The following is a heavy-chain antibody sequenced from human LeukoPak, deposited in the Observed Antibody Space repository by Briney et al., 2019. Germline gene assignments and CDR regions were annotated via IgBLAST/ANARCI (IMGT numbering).Heavy chain of an antibody. Sequence: ASVKVSCKASGYSFTSYYMHWVRQPPGQGLEWLGTINPSGGSANFAQKFQGRVTMSRDMSTSTVYMELSSLRFEDTAVYYCARDRLTGYPTPDFDYWGQGTLVTVSS. CDR2: INPSGGSA. CDR3: ARDRLTGYPTPDFDY. D-gene: IGHD5-18*01. J-gene: IGHJ4*02. V-gene: IGHV1-46*01. CDR1: GYSFTSYY.